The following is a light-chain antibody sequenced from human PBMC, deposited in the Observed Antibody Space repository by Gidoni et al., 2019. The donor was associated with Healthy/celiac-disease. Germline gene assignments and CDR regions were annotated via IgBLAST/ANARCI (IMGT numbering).Light chain of an antibody. CDR2: RDS. Sequence: SYELTQPLSVSVLLGQTARSTCGRNNFGSNNVHWYQQKPGQAPVLVIYRDSNRPSGIPERFSGSNSGNTATLTISRAQAGDEADYYCQGWDSSTLRAVVGGGTKLTVL. V-gene: IGLV3-9*01. CDR3: QGWDSSTLRAV. J-gene: IGLJ2*01. CDR1: NFGSNN.